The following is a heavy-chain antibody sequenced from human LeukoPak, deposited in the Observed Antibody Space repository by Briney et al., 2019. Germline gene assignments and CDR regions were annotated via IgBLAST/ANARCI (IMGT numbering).Heavy chain of an antibody. CDR1: GGSISSYY. CDR2: IYYSGST. Sequence: SETLSLTRTVSGGSISSYYWSWIRQPPGKGLEWIGYIYYSGSTNYNPSLKSRVTISVDTSKDQFSLKLSSVTAADTAVYYCARSSVLWFGELGRDYYFDYRGQGTLVTVSS. J-gene: IGHJ4*02. D-gene: IGHD3-10*01. CDR3: ARSSVLWFGELGRDYYFDY. V-gene: IGHV4-59*01.